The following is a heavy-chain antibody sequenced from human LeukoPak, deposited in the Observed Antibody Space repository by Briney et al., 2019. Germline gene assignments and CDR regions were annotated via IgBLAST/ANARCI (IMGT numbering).Heavy chain of an antibody. J-gene: IGHJ6*03. CDR2: IIPIFGTA. V-gene: IGHV1-69*13. CDR3: ASGTVTAYYYYYYMDV. Sequence: GASVKVSCKASGGTFSSYAISWVRQAPGRGLEWMGGIIPIFGTANYAQKFQGRVTITADESTSTAYMELSSLRSEDTAVYYCASGTVTAYYYYYYMDVWGKGTTVTISS. CDR1: GGTFSSYA. D-gene: IGHD4-17*01.